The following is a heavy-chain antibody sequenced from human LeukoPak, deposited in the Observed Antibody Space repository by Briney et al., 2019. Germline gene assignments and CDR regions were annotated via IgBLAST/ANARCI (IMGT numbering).Heavy chain of an antibody. CDR3: ARHSIVVVTAGYFDL. Sequence: SETLSLTCAVSGYSISSGYYWGWIRQPPGKGLEWIGRIYHSGSTYYNPSLKSRVTISVDTSKNQFSLKLSSMTAADTAVYYCARHSIVVVTAGYFDLWGRGTLVTVSS. CDR2: IYHSGST. V-gene: IGHV4-38-2*01. D-gene: IGHD2-21*02. J-gene: IGHJ2*01. CDR1: GYSISSGYY.